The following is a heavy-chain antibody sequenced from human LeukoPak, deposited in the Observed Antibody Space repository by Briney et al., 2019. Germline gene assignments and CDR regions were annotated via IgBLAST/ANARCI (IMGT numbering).Heavy chain of an antibody. CDR3: ARGDTLYSSGWAYYFDY. J-gene: IGHJ4*02. Sequence: KPSETLSLTCAVYGGSFSGYYWSWIRQPPGKGLEWIGEINHSGSTNYNPSLKSRVTTSVDTSKNQFSLKLSSVTAADTAVYYCARGDTLYSSGWAYYFDYWGQGTLVTVSS. V-gene: IGHV4-34*01. CDR2: INHSGST. CDR1: GGSFSGYY. D-gene: IGHD6-19*01.